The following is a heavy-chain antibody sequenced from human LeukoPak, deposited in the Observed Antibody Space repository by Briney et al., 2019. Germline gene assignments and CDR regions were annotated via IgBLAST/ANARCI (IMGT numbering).Heavy chain of an antibody. J-gene: IGHJ4*02. CDR3: ARVVEEVYDY. Sequence: PSETLSLTCTVSGGYWSWIRQHPGKGLEWIGYIYYSGSTNYNPSLKSRVTISVDTSKNQFSLKLSSVTAADTAVYYCARVVEEVYDYWGQGTLVTVSS. D-gene: IGHD1-26*01. CDR2: IYYSGST. V-gene: IGHV4-59*01. CDR1: GGY.